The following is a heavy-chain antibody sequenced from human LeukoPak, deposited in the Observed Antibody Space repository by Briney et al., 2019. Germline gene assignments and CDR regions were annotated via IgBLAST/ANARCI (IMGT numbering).Heavy chain of an antibody. V-gene: IGHV4-59*01. J-gene: IGHJ6*03. Sequence: KPSETLSLTCNLSDGSISSYYGSGIPQPPGKGLKWIGYIYYSGSTNYNPSLKSRVTISVDTSKNQFSLKLISVNAADTAVYYCASMGPPLRGVRYYYYMAVWREGTTVSVPS. CDR2: IYYSGST. D-gene: IGHD3-10*01. CDR1: DGSISSYY. CDR3: ASMGPPLRGVRYYYYMAV.